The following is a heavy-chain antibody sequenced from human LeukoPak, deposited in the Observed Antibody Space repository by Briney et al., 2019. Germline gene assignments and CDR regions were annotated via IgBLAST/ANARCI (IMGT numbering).Heavy chain of an antibody. D-gene: IGHD3-22*01. CDR2: IYYSGST. Sequence: PSETLSLTSTVSGRSISSSSYYWGWIRQPPGKGLEWIGSIYYSGSTYYNPSLKSRVTISVDTSKNQFSLKLSSVTAADTAVYYCASRYDSSGRLDYFDYWGQGTLVTVSS. V-gene: IGHV4-39*01. CDR1: GRSISSSSYY. J-gene: IGHJ4*02. CDR3: ASRYDSSGRLDYFDY.